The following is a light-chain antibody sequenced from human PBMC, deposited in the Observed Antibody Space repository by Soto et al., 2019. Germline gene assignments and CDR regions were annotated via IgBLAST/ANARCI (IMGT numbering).Light chain of an antibody. CDR1: QSVSSK. CDR2: GAS. V-gene: IGKV3-15*01. J-gene: IGKJ1*01. CDR3: QQYNNWPPIT. Sequence: EIVMTRSPATLSVSPGERATLSCRASQSVSSKLAWYQQKPGQAPRLLIYGASTRATGIPARFSGSGSGTEFTLTISSLQSEDFAVYYCQQYNNWPPITFGQGTKVDIK.